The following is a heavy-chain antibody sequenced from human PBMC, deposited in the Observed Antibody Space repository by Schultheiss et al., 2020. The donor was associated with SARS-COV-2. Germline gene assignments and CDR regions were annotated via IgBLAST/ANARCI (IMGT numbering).Heavy chain of an antibody. CDR3: ARDRAYCSGGECYSGEYFDL. Sequence: GGSLRLSCAASGFTFSNYAMHWVRQAPGKGLEWVALIRYDGSHQSYPNSVKGRFTISRDNSKNTLYLQMNSLRDEDTAVYYCARDRAYCSGGECYSGEYFDLWGRGALGTVA. CDR1: GFTFSNYA. J-gene: IGHJ2*01. CDR2: IRYDGSHQ. V-gene: IGHV3-30*02. D-gene: IGHD2-15*01.